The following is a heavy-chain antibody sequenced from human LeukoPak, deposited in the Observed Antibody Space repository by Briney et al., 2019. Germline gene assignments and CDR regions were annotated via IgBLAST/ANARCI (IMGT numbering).Heavy chain of an antibody. Sequence: SETLSPTCTVSGGSISSSSYYWSWIRQPPGKGLEYIGYSYNSGSTYYNPSLKSRVIISQDTSKNQFSLNLSSVTAADTAVYYCARALGYSSGWGVDYWGQGILVTVPS. J-gene: IGHJ4*02. V-gene: IGHV4-61*01. CDR1: GGSISSSSYY. CDR3: ARALGYSSGWGVDY. CDR2: SYNSGST. D-gene: IGHD6-19*01.